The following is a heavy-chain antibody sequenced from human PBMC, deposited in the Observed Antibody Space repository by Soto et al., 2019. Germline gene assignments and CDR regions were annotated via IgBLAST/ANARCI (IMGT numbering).Heavy chain of an antibody. V-gene: IGHV3-21*01. CDR3: ARDLITMVRGVQYGMDV. J-gene: IGHJ6*02. Sequence: GGSLRLSCAASGFTFGSYSMNWVRQAPGKGLEWVSSISSSSSYIYYADSVKGRFTIYRDKAKNSLYLQMNSRRAEDTAVYYCARDLITMVRGVQYGMDVWGQGTTVTVSS. CDR1: GFTFGSYS. D-gene: IGHD3-10*01. CDR2: ISSSSSYI.